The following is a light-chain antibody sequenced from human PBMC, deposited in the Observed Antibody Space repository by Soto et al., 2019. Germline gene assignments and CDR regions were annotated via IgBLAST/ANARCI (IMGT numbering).Light chain of an antibody. CDR3: QQYNDWPMT. CDR1: QSVSVN. J-gene: IGKJ1*01. Sequence: EIVMTQSPATLSVSPGERAALSCRASQSVSVNLAWYQQKPGQAPRLLIYGASTRATGFPARFSGSGSGTDFTLTISSLQSEDFAVYYCQQYNDWPMTFGQGTKVEIK. CDR2: GAS. V-gene: IGKV3-15*01.